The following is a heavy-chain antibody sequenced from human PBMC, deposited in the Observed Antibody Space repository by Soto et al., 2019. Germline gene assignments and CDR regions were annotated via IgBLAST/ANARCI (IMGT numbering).Heavy chain of an antibody. CDR3: ARPRYDGSGTPFDH. Sequence: EVQLVESGGALVQPGGSLRLSCAASGFTFSSYWMHWVRQAPGKGLVWVSRINGDGSTTTYADSVKGRFIISRDNAKNMLYLQMNSLTAEDMAVYYCARPRYDGSGTPFDHWGQGTLVTVSS. V-gene: IGHV3-74*01. D-gene: IGHD3-22*01. J-gene: IGHJ4*02. CDR2: INGDGSTT. CDR1: GFTFSSYW.